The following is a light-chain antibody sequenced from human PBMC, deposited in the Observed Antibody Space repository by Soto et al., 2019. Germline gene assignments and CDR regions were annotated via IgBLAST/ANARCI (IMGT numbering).Light chain of an antibody. CDR2: EDS. CDR3: QSFDISNVV. CDR1: SGSIASNY. Sequence: NFMLTQPHSVSESPGKTVTISCTRSSGSIASNYVQWYQQRPGSAPTPVIYEDSQRPSGVPDRFSGSIDSSSNSASLTISRLKTEDEADYYCQSFDISNVVFGGGTQLTLL. J-gene: IGLJ2*01. V-gene: IGLV6-57*04.